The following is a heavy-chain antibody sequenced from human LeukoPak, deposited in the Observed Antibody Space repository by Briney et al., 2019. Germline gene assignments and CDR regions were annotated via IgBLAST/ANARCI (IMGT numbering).Heavy chain of an antibody. CDR3: ARGLAITLLDY. J-gene: IGHJ4*02. CDR2: IYSAGTT. Sequence: AGGSLRLSCAASGFTVSTNYMTWVRQAPGKGLEWVSLIYSAGTTYYADSVTGRLTISRDYSKNTLYLQMNSLRVEDTAVYYCARGLAITLLDYWGQATPVTVSS. CDR1: GFTVSTNY. V-gene: IGHV3-53*01. D-gene: IGHD2-21*01.